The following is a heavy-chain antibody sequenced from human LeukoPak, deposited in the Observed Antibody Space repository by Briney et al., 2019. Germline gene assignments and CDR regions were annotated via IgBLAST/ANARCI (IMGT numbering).Heavy chain of an antibody. CDR1: GFTFSSYS. CDR3: ARGDYDFRSGYYPFDY. CDR2: ISSSSSYI. V-gene: IGHV3-21*01. J-gene: IGHJ4*02. D-gene: IGHD3-3*01. Sequence: GGSLRLSCAASGFTFSSYSMNWVRQAPGKGLEWVSSISSSSSYIYYADSVKGRFTISRDNAKNSLYLQMNSLRPEDTAVYYCARGDYDFRSGYYPFDYWGQGTLVTVSS.